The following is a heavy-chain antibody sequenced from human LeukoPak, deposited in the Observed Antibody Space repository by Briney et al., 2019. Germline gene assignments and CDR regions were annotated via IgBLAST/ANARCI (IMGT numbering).Heavy chain of an antibody. CDR2: INHSGST. CDR3: ASTTIFGVVPSDAFDI. CDR1: GGSFSGYY. J-gene: IGHJ3*02. Sequence: PSETLSLTCAVYGGSFSGYYWSWIRQPPGKGLEWIGEINHSGSTNYNPSLKSRVTISVDTSKNQFSLKLSSVTAADTAVYYCASTTIFGVVPSDAFDIWGQGTMVTVSS. D-gene: IGHD3-3*01. V-gene: IGHV4-34*01.